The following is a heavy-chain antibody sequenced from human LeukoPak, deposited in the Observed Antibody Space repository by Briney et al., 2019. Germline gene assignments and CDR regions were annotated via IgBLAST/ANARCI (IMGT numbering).Heavy chain of an antibody. CDR1: GFTFSTHW. D-gene: IGHD1-1*01. V-gene: IGHV3-48*04. Sequence: GGSLRLSCAASGFTFSTHWMHWVRQAPGKGLEWVSYISSSSSTIYYADSVKGRFTISRDNAKNSLYLQMNSLRAEDTAVYYCAKGPGYEYFQHWGQGTLVTVSS. CDR3: AKGPGYEYFQH. J-gene: IGHJ1*01. CDR2: ISSSSSTI.